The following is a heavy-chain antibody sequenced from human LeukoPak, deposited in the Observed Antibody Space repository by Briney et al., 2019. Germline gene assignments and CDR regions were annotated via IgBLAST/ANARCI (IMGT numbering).Heavy chain of an antibody. Sequence: ASVKVSCKASGYTFTNHAMHWVRQAPGQGLEWMGWINTADGNTKYSQKFQGRVTFTRDTSASIAYMELSSLTSEDTAIYYCARKNYGDRHPYDYWGQGTLVTVSS. CDR2: INTADGNT. CDR1: GYTFTNHA. J-gene: IGHJ4*02. D-gene: IGHD2-21*02. CDR3: ARKNYGDRHPYDY. V-gene: IGHV1-3*04.